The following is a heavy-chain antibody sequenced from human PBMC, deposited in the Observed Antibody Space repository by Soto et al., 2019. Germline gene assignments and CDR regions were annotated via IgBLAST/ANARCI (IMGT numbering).Heavy chain of an antibody. CDR2: ISAYNGNT. J-gene: IGHJ5*02. CDR1: GYTFTSYG. CDR3: ARDGAHYDSSGYYDSAWFDP. Sequence: ASVKVSCKASGYTFTSYGISWVRQAPGQGLEWMGWISAYNGNTNYAQKLQGRVTMTTDTSTSTAYMELRSLRSDDTAVYYCARDGAHYDSSGYYDSAWFDPWGQGTLVTVSS. V-gene: IGHV1-18*01. D-gene: IGHD3-22*01.